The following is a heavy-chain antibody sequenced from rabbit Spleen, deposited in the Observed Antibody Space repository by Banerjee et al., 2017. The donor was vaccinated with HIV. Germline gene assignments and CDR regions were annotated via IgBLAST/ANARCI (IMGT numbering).Heavy chain of an antibody. D-gene: IGHD4-2*01. J-gene: IGHJ4*01. CDR1: GFAFSTYS. V-gene: IGHV1S45*01. CDR3: ARDLAGGIGWNFNL. CDR2: IYNGDGST. Sequence: AQLVESGGGLVQPGGSLKLSCTASGFAFSTYSLCCVRQAPGKGLEWIACIYNGDGSTYDASWVKGRFTISKTSSTTVTLQMTSLTVADTATYFCARDLAGGIGWNFNLWGPGTLVTVS.